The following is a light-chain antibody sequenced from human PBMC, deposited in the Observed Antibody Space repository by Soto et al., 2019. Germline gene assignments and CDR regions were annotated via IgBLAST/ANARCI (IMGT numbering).Light chain of an antibody. Sequence: EIVLTQSPATLSLSPGGRATLSCRASQSVGSYLAWFQQKPGQAPRLLIYDASNRATGIPARFSGSGSGTAFTLTISSLEPEDSAVYSCQQRSNGTPPFTFGPGTKVDIK. J-gene: IGKJ3*01. CDR1: QSVGSY. CDR2: DAS. CDR3: QQRSNGTPPFT. V-gene: IGKV3-11*01.